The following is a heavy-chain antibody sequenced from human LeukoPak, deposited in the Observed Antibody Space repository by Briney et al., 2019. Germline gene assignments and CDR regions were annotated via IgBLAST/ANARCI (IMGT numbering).Heavy chain of an antibody. CDR2: INHSGST. Sequence: PSETLSLTXAVYGGSFSGYYWSWIRQPPGKGLEWIGEINHSGSTNYNPSLKSRVTISVDTSKNQFSLKLSSVTAADTAVYYCASDRGFSRYNWFDPWGQGTLVTVSS. V-gene: IGHV4-34*01. CDR3: ASDRGFSRYNWFDP. J-gene: IGHJ5*02. CDR1: GGSFSGYY.